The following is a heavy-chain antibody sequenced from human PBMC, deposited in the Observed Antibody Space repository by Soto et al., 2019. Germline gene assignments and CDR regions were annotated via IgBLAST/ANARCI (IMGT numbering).Heavy chain of an antibody. CDR2: INTGNGNT. CDR1: GYSFTDCA. CDR3: ARASCILRGVISWFDS. V-gene: IGHV1-3*04. D-gene: IGHD3-10*01. J-gene: IGHJ5*01. Sequence: QVQLVQSGAEVKQPGASVKVSCQVSGYSFTDCALHWVRQAPGQRLEWMGWINTGNGNTKYSDNFRGRVIFPRDTSASTAHMELSSLRSDDTAVYYCARASCILRGVISWFDSGGQGILVSVSS.